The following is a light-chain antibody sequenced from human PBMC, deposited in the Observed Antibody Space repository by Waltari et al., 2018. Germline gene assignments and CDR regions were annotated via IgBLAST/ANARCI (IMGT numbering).Light chain of an antibody. Sequence: EIVMTQSPATLSVSPGERATLSCRASQSVSRNLAGYQQKPGQTPRLLIYGASTRATGIPARFSGSGSGTEFTLTISSLQSEDFAVYYCQQYNNWPPWTFGQGTKVEIK. CDR1: QSVSRN. J-gene: IGKJ1*01. V-gene: IGKV3-15*01. CDR2: GAS. CDR3: QQYNNWPPWT.